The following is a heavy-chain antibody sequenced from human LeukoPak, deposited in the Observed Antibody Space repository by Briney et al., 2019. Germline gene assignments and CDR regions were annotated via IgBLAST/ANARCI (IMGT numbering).Heavy chain of an antibody. D-gene: IGHD2-2*02. CDR3: AKGQIVLVSAAIVD. CDR2: IRYDGTNK. J-gene: IGHJ4*02. Sequence: PPGGSLRLSRAASGFTFSSYGMHWVRQAPGKGLEWVAFIRYDGTNKYYADSVRGRFTISRDNSKNTLCLQMNSLRTEDTAVYYCAKGQIVLVSAAIVDWGQGTLVTVSS. CDR1: GFTFSSYG. V-gene: IGHV3-30*02.